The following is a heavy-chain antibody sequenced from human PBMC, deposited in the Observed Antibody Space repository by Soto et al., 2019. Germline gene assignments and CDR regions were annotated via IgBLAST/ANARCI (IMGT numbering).Heavy chain of an antibody. D-gene: IGHD2-2*02. CDR1: GYTLTRHG. CDR3: ARDHYCSSTSCYTKGFDY. V-gene: IGHV1-18*04. J-gene: IGHJ4*02. Sequence: APMKVSFKGSGYTLTRHGISWGRQAPGQGLEWMGWISAYNGNTNYAQKLQGRVTMTTDTSTSTAYMELRSLRSDDTAVYYCARDHYCSSTSCYTKGFDYWGQGTLVTVSS. CDR2: ISAYNGNT.